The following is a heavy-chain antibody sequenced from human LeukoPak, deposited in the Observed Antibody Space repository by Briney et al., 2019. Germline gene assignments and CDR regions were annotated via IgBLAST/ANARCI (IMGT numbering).Heavy chain of an antibody. V-gene: IGHV3-21*01. J-gene: IGHJ5*02. CDR2: ISTRSTYI. D-gene: IGHD3-9*01. CDR1: GFTFSSYS. CDR3: ARDRVTILARNWFDP. Sequence: GGSLRLSCAASGFTFSSYSMNWVRQAPGKGLEWVSSISTRSTYIYYADSVKGRFTISRDNAKNSLYLQMNTLRAEDTAVYYCARDRVTILARNWFDPWGQGTLVTVSS.